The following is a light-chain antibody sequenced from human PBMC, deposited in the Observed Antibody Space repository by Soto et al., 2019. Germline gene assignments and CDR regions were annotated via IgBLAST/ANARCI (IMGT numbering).Light chain of an antibody. CDR2: AAS. J-gene: IGKJ1*01. CDR1: QDIGND. Sequence: ALQMTQSPSSLAGSVGDRLTITCRASQDIGNDLGWYQQKPGKAPKLLIYAASSLQSGVSSRFSGSGSGTEFTLTISSLPPEDFATYDWLQVFNFPRAFGQGTKVDIK. V-gene: IGKV1-6*02. CDR3: LQVFNFPRA.